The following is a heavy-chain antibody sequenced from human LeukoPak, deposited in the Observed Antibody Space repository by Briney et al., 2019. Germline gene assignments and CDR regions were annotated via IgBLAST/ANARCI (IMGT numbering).Heavy chain of an antibody. CDR2: IKRSSDGGTT. D-gene: IGHD1-26*01. CDR1: GFTFNNAW. J-gene: IGHJ4*02. V-gene: IGHV3-15*01. Sequence: GGSLRLSCAASGFTFNNAWMSWVRQAPGKGLEWVGRIKRSSDGGTTDFAAPVKARLTISRDDSKNTVLLQMNSLKTEDTAVYYCTTGIRWEDETSYWGQGTLVTVSS. CDR3: TTGIRWEDETSY.